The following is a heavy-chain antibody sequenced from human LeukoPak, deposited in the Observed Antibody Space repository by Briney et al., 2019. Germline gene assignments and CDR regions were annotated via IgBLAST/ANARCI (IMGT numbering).Heavy chain of an antibody. D-gene: IGHD2-2*01. CDR1: GYTFTSYD. V-gene: IGHV1-8*03. J-gene: IGHJ6*03. CDR3: ARAIVVVPAAYYYYMDV. CDR2: MNPNSGNT. Sequence: ASVKVSCKASGYTFTSYDINWVRQATGQGLEWMGWMNPNSGNTGYAQKFQGRVTITRNTSISTAYMELSSLRSEDTAVYYCARAIVVVPAAYYYYMDVWGKGTTVTVSS.